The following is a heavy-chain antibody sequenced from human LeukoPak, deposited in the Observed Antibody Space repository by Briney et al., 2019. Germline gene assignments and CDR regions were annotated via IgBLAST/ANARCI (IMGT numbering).Heavy chain of an antibody. Sequence: SETLSLTCTVSGGSISSSSYYWGWIRQPPGKGLEWIGSIYYSGSTYYNPSLKSRVTISVDTSKNQFSLKLSSVTAADTAVYYCARLEIVVVTAGYFDYWGQGTLVTVSS. D-gene: IGHD2-21*02. CDR2: IYYSGST. J-gene: IGHJ4*02. V-gene: IGHV4-39*01. CDR3: ARLEIVVVTAGYFDY. CDR1: GGSISSSSYY.